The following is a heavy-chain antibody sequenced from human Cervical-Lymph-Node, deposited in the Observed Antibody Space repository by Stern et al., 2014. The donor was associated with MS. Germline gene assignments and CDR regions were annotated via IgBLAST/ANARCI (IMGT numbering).Heavy chain of an antibody. CDR1: GFLFRNSG. Sequence: QVQLVESGGGVVQPGRSLRLSCAASGFLFRNSGMHWVRQAPGKGLEWVAVVWHDGSNKYYADSVKGRFTISRDNSNNMVDLQMNSLRVEDMGIYYCTRDPRGYCSGGSCYQGFFDSWGRGTLVTVSS. CDR3: TRDPRGYCSGGSCYQGFFDS. V-gene: IGHV3-33*01. D-gene: IGHD2-15*01. J-gene: IGHJ4*02. CDR2: VWHDGSNK.